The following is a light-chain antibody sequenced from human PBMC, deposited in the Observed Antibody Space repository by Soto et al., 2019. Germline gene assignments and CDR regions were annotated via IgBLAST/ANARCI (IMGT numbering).Light chain of an antibody. Sequence: EIVMTQSPATLSLSPGERATLSCRASQSVSDNLAWYQQKPGQAPRLLIYGASTRATGIPARFSGSGSGTDFTLTISSQQSEDFALYYCQESNNWPYTFGLGTKVEIK. CDR3: QESNNWPYT. CDR1: QSVSDN. V-gene: IGKV3-15*01. J-gene: IGKJ2*01. CDR2: GAS.